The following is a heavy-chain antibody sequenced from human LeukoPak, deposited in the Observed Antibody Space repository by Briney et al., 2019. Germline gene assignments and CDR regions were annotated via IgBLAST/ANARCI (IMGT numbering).Heavy chain of an antibody. J-gene: IGHJ4*02. V-gene: IGHV3-30-3*01. D-gene: IGHD6-19*01. CDR3: ARGGYSSGSYPRKRYYFDY. Sequence: GGSLRLSCAASGFTFSSYAMHWVRQAPGKGLEWVAVISYDGSNKYYADSVKGRFTISRDNSKNTLYLQVNSLRAEDTAVYYCARGGYSSGSYPRKRYYFDYWGQGTLVTVSS. CDR1: GFTFSSYA. CDR2: ISYDGSNK.